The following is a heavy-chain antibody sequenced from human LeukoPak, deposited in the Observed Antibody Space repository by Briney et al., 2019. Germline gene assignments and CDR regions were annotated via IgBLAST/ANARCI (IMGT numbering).Heavy chain of an antibody. CDR2: IYYSGST. D-gene: IGHD6-19*01. V-gene: IGHV4-61*01. Sequence: PSETLSLTCTVSGGSVSSGSYYWSWIRQPPGKGLEWIGYIYYSGSTNYNPSLKSRVTISVDTSKNQFSLKLSSVTAADTAVYYCARAETGYSSGWYGYYFDYWGQGTLVTVSS. CDR1: GGSVSSGSYY. J-gene: IGHJ4*02. CDR3: ARAETGYSSGWYGYYFDY.